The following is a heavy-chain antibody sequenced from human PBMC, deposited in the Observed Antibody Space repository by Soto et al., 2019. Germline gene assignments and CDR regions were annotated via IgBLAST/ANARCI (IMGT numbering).Heavy chain of an antibody. J-gene: IGHJ6*02. CDR3: ARDRIVGATTSYYYYGMDV. CDR2: IGTAGDT. CDR1: GFTFSSYD. V-gene: IGHV3-13*01. D-gene: IGHD1-26*01. Sequence: GGSLRLSCAASGFTFSSYDMHWVRQATGKGLEWVSAIGTAGDTYYPGSVKGRFTISRENAKNSLYLQMNSLRAEDTAVYYCARDRIVGATTSYYYYGMDVWGQGTVVTVSS.